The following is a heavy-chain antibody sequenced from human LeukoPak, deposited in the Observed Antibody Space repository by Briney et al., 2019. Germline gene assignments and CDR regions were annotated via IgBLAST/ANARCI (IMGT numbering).Heavy chain of an antibody. Sequence: GASVKVSCKASGYTFTSYYMHWVRQAPGQGLEWMGIINPSGGSTSYAQKFQGRVTMTRDTSTSTVYMELSSLRSEDTAVYYCARDNLEGTMIVVVTMGGAFDIWGQGTMVTVSS. J-gene: IGHJ3*02. V-gene: IGHV1-46*01. D-gene: IGHD3-22*01. CDR3: ARDNLEGTMIVVVTMGGAFDI. CDR1: GYTFTSYY. CDR2: INPSGGST.